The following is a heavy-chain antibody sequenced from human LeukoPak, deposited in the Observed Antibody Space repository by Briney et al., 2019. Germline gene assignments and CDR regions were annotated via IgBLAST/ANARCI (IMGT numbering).Heavy chain of an antibody. CDR3: AREHDSSALDY. J-gene: IGHJ4*02. D-gene: IGHD3-22*01. Sequence: PGGSLRLSCAASGFTFSSYGMHWVRQAPGKGLEWVAVIWYDGSNKYYADSVKGRFTISRDNSKNTLYLQMNSLRAEDTAVYYCAREHDSSALDYWGQGTLVTVPS. CDR2: IWYDGSNK. CDR1: GFTFSSYG. V-gene: IGHV3-33*01.